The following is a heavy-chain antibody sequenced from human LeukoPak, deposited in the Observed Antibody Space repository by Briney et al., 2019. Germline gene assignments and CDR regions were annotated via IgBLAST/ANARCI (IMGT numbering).Heavy chain of an antibody. D-gene: IGHD3-10*01. CDR3: AKSLSSRGVIIPKTSRYFDY. CDR2: IWSDGSNR. CDR1: GFTFIKYG. V-gene: IGHV3-30*02. J-gene: IGHJ4*02. Sequence: GGTLRLSCAASGFTFIKYGMSWVRQAPGKGLEWVAFIWSDGSNRYYADSVKGRFTISRDNSKNTLYLQMNSLRAEDTAVYYCAKSLSSRGVIIPKTSRYFDYWGQGTLVTVSS.